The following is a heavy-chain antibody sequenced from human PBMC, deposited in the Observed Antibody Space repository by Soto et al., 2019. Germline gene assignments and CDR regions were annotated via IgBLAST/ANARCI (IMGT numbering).Heavy chain of an antibody. V-gene: IGHV1-3*01. D-gene: IGHD6-19*01. J-gene: IGHJ6*02. CDR3: ARDPGIAVAGPYYYYGMDV. CDR1: GYTFTSYA. CDR2: INAGNGNT. Sequence: SSVKVSCKASGYTFTSYAMHWVRLAPGQRLEWMGWINAGNGNTKYSQKFQGRVTITRDTSASTAYMELSSLRSEDTAVYYCARDPGIAVAGPYYYYGMDVWGQGTTVTVSS.